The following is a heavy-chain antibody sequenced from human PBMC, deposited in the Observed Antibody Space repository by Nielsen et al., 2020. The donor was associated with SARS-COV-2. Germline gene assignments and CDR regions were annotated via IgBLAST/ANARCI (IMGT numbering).Heavy chain of an antibody. Sequence: GESLKISCAASGFTFSMWNMSWVRQPPGTGLVWVSSISGDSGETYYAGSVKGRFTTSRDNAKDSLYLQMNSLRAEDTAVYYCVRRVVGGTGFEYWGQGTLVTVSS. CDR1: GFTFSMWN. CDR3: VRRVVGGTGFEY. J-gene: IGHJ4*02. V-gene: IGHV3-21*01. D-gene: IGHD6-19*01. CDR2: ISGDSGET.